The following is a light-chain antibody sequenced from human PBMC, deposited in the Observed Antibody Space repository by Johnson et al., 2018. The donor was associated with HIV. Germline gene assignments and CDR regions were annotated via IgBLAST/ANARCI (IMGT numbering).Light chain of an antibody. V-gene: IGLV1-51*01. J-gene: IGLJ1*01. CDR3: GTWDTSLRVGF. CDR2: DNH. CDR1: SSNIGNNY. Sequence: QSVLTQPPSVSAAPGQKVTISCSGSSSNIGNNYVSWYQQVPGTAPKLLIYDNHKRPSGIPDRFSGSKSGTSATLGITGLQTGDEADYYCGTWDTSLRVGFFGTGSKVTGL.